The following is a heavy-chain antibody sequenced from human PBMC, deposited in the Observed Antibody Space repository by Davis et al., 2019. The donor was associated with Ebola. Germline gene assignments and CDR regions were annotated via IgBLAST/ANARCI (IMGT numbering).Heavy chain of an antibody. J-gene: IGHJ4*02. D-gene: IGHD6-19*01. CDR3: ATTQWLREFDN. CDR2: IYDQST. Sequence: GESLKISCAASGFTFSSYGMHWVRQAPGKGLEWVSVIYDQSTAYADSVRGRFIISRDKSNNTLYLEMNSLRVDDTAVYYCATTQWLREFDNWGQGTLVTVSS. CDR1: GFTFSSYG. V-gene: IGHV3-NL1*01.